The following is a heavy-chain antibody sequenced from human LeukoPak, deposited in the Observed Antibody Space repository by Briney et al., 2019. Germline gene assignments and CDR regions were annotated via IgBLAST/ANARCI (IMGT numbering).Heavy chain of an antibody. D-gene: IGHD7-27*01. Sequence: ASVTVSCKASGYTFTRYDFNWVRQATGQRPEWMGWMSPNSGDTGYAQKFQDRVTMTRNTSISTAYMELSSLRSDDTAVYYCARGPPNWGYDYWGPGTLVTVSS. CDR2: MSPNSGDT. CDR1: GYTFTRYD. J-gene: IGHJ4*02. CDR3: ARGPPNWGYDY. V-gene: IGHV1-8*01.